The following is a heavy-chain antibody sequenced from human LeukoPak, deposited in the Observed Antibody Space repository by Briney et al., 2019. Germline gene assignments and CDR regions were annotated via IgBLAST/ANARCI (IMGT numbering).Heavy chain of an antibody. V-gene: IGHV3-23*01. D-gene: IGHD3-10*02. CDR2: ISSDYKT. Sequence: GGSLRLSCAASGFTIGGFAMTWVRQAPGKGLEWVSSISSDYKTHYSESVKGRFAISRYNSQSTVFLQMNSLRAEDTALYYCAKDLHYYVAMDVRGQGTAVTVSS. J-gene: IGHJ6*02. CDR3: AKDLHYYVAMDV. CDR1: GFTIGGFA.